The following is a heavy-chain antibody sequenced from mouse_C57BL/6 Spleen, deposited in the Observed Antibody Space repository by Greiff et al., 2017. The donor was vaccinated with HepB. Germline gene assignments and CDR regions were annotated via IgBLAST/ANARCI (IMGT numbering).Heavy chain of an antibody. J-gene: IGHJ3*01. CDR3: ARGATASTLTWFAY. CDR2: IYPGDGDT. D-gene: IGHD1-2*01. CDR1: GYAFSSYW. V-gene: IGHV1-80*01. Sequence: VQLQQSGAELVKPGASVKISCKASGYAFSSYWMNWVKQRPGKGLEWIGQIYPGDGDTNYNGKFKGKATLTADKSSRTAYMQLSSLTSEDTAVYFCARGATASTLTWFAYWGQGTLVTVSA.